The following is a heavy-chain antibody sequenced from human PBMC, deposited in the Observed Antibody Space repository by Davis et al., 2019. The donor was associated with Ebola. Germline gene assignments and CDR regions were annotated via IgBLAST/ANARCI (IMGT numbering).Heavy chain of an antibody. V-gene: IGHV4-4*02. CDR3: ASNQYNWNDGWGRSWFDP. Sequence: SETLSLTCAVSGGSISSSNWWSWVRQPPGKGLEWIGEIYHSGSTNYNPSLKSRVTISVDKSKNQFSLKLSSVTAADTAVYYCASNQYNWNDGWGRSWFDPWGQGTLVTVSS. J-gene: IGHJ5*02. D-gene: IGHD1-20*01. CDR1: GGSISSSNW. CDR2: IYHSGST.